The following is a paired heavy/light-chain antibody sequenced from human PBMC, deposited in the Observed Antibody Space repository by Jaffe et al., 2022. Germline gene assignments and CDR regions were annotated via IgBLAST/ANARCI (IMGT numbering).Heavy chain of an antibody. J-gene: IGHJ4*02. Sequence: EVQLVESGGGLVKPGGSLRLSCAASGFTFSAYSMNWVRQAPGKGLEWVSSITSSSSYIFYADSVKGRFTISRDNAKNSLYLQMNSLRAEDTAVYYCATSRPVAGNDFDHWGQGTLVTVSS. D-gene: IGHD6-19*01. CDR2: ITSSSSYI. CDR3: ATSRPVAGNDFDH. CDR1: GFTFSAYS. V-gene: IGHV3-21*01.
Light chain of an antibody. V-gene: IGLV3-21*04. CDR3: QVWDSSSDHWV. CDR2: HDT. J-gene: IGLJ3*02. CDR1: NIATKS. Sequence: SYVLTQPPSVSEAPGKTARITCGGNNIATKSVHWYQQRPGQAPVLVIYHDTDRPSRIPERFSGSYSVNTATLTISRVEAGDEADYYCQVWDSSSDHWVFGGGTKLTVL.